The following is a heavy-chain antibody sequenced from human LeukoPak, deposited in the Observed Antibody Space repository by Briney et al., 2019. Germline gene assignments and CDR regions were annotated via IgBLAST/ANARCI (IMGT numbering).Heavy chain of an antibody. D-gene: IGHD6-13*01. CDR3: ARVSSSWYQDWYFDL. Sequence: SETLSLTCSVSGGSISSSSYYWSWIRQPAGKGLEWIGRIDTSGNTNYKPSLKSRVTMSVDTSKNQFSLKLNSVTAADTAVYYCARVSSSWYQDWYFDLWGRGTLVTVSS. J-gene: IGHJ2*01. CDR2: IDTSGNT. CDR1: GGSISSSSYY. V-gene: IGHV4-61*02.